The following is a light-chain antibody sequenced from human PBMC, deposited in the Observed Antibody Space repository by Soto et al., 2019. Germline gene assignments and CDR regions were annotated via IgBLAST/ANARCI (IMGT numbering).Light chain of an antibody. Sequence: EVVRTQSPATLSVSPGERVTLSCRGSQSVRSNLAWYQQKPGQAPRLLIYGASSRATGIPDRFSCSGSGTDFTLTISRLEPEDFAVYYCQQYNTWSSIPFGQGTRLEIK. V-gene: IGKV3D-15*01. J-gene: IGKJ5*01. CDR3: QQYNTWSSIP. CDR2: GAS. CDR1: QSVRSN.